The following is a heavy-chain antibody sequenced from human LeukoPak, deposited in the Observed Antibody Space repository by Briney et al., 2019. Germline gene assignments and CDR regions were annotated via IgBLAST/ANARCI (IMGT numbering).Heavy chain of an antibody. CDR1: GGSISSYY. J-gene: IGHJ4*02. CDR3: TRDRRDGYNYVDI. D-gene: IGHD5-24*01. Sequence: SETLSLTCTVSGGSISSYYWSWIRQPPGKGLEWIAFISFSGSTDYNPSLKSRVTISVDTSKNQFSLKLSSVTAADTAVYYCTRDRRDGYNYVDIWGQGTLVTVSS. V-gene: IGHV4-59*01. CDR2: ISFSGST.